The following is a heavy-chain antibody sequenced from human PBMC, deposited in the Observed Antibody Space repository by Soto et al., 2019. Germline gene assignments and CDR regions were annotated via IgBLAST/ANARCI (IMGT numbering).Heavy chain of an antibody. J-gene: IGHJ4*02. V-gene: IGHV3-30*18. D-gene: IGHD4-17*01. Sequence: QVQLAESGGGVVQAGRSLRLTCAASGFTFSDYGMHWVRQAPGKGLEWVAVISYDESEQHYADSVKGRLTISRDNSKNTLYLQMNSLRTEDTAIYYCAKAIYGDYAPFDFWGQGTLVTVSS. CDR2: ISYDESEQ. CDR1: GFTFSDYG. CDR3: AKAIYGDYAPFDF.